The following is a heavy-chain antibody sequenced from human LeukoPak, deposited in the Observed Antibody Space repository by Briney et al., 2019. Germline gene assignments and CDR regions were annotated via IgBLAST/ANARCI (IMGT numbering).Heavy chain of an antibody. V-gene: IGHV1-46*01. J-gene: IGHJ6*03. CDR1: GYTFTSYY. Sequence: ASVKVSCKASGYTFTSYYIHWVRQAPGEGLEWMGIINPSGGSTSYAQKFQGRVTMARDMSTSTVYMELSSLRSEDTAVYYCARVAAEVVGVPGAIGFGWLRRDYYYMDVWGKGTTVTVSS. CDR2: INPSGGST. CDR3: ARVAAEVVGVPGAIGFGWLRRDYYYMDV. D-gene: IGHD2-2*02.